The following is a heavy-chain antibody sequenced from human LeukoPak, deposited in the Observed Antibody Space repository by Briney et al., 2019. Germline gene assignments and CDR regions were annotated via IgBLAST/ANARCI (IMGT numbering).Heavy chain of an antibody. CDR1: GFTFSSYE. V-gene: IGHV3-48*03. CDR2: ISSSGSTI. J-gene: IGHJ4*02. CDR3: ARDRKVLRFLEWSRSALLDY. Sequence: GGSLRLSCAASGFTFSSYEMNWVRQAPGKGLEWVSYISSSGSTIYYADSVKGRFTISRDNAKNSLYLQMNSLRAEDTAVYYCARDRKVLRFLEWSRSALLDYWGQGTLITVSS. D-gene: IGHD3-3*01.